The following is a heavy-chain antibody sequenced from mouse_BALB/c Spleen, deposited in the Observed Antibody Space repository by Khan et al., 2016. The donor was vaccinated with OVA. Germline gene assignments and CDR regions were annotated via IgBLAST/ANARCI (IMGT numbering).Heavy chain of an antibody. CDR3: GRYYGSSYWYFDV. D-gene: IGHD1-1*01. CDR1: GFNIKDTY. V-gene: IGHV14-3*02. CDR2: IDPANGNT. Sequence: EVQLQQSGAELVKPGASVKLSCTASGFNIKDTYMHWVKQRPEQGLEWIGRIDPANGNTKYDPKFQGKATITADTSSNTAYLQLSSLTSEDTAVYYCGRYYGSSYWYFDVWGAGTTVTVSS. J-gene: IGHJ1*01.